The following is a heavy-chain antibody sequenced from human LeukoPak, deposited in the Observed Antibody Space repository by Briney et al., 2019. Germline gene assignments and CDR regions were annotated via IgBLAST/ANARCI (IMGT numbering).Heavy chain of an antibody. J-gene: IGHJ3*02. CDR2: IDPSDSYT. V-gene: IGHV5-10-1*01. CDR1: GYSFTNYW. D-gene: IGHD1-26*01. CDR3: ARQRPSGSYYYAFDI. Sequence: GESLKISCKGSGYSFTNYWIGWVRQMPGKGLEWMGRIDPSDSYTNYSPSFQGHVTISADKSIFTAYLQWRSLKASDTAMYFCARQRPSGSYYYAFDIWGQGTMVIVSS.